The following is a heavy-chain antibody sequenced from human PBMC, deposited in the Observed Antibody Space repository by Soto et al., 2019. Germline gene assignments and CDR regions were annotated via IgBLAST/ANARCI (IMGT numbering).Heavy chain of an antibody. J-gene: IGHJ4*02. D-gene: IGHD6-6*01. CDR1: GFTFSSYA. Sequence: EVQLLESGGGLVQPGGSLRLSCAASGFTFSSYAMSWVRQAPGKGLEWVSAISGSGGSTYYADSVKGRFTISRDNSKNTLYLQMKSLRAEDTAVYYGAKDREYSSSSAYFDYWGQGTLVTVSS. V-gene: IGHV3-23*01. CDR3: AKDREYSSSSAYFDY. CDR2: ISGSGGST.